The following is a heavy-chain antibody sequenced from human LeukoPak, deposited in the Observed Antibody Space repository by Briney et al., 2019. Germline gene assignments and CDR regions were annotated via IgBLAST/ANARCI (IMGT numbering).Heavy chain of an antibody. D-gene: IGHD2-15*01. Sequence: SETLSLTCTVSGGSISSSSYYWGWIRQPPGKGLEWIGSIYYSGSTYYNPSLKSRVTISVDTSKNQFSLKLSSVTAADTAVYYCACLRYCSGGSCLTTDAFDIWGQGTMVTVSS. V-gene: IGHV4-39*01. CDR3: ACLRYCSGGSCLTTDAFDI. CDR1: GGSISSSSYY. CDR2: IYYSGST. J-gene: IGHJ3*02.